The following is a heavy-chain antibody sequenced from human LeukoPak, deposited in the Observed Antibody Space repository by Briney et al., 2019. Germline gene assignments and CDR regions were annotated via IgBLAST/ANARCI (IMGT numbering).Heavy chain of an antibody. J-gene: IGHJ4*02. CDR1: GYMFTSYN. Sequence: ASVKVSCKASGYMFTSYNMQCVRQAPGQGLEWMRMVSSSGANTKYAQKFRGRVTMTSDTSTSTVYMELSSLISDDTAVYYCARDQHYATDYWGQGTLVTVCS. CDR3: ARDQHYATDY. V-gene: IGHV1-46*03. D-gene: IGHD2-2*01. CDR2: VSSSGANT.